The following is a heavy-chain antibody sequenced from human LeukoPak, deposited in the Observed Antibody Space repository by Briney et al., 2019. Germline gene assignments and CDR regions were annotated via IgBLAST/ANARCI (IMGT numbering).Heavy chain of an antibody. CDR3: ARAAGWGYYDL. D-gene: IGHD1-26*01. J-gene: IGHJ4*02. CDR1: GFTFSISW. CDR2: IDKHGSGK. V-gene: IGHV3-7*01. Sequence: GGSLRLSCVASGFTFSISWVTWVRQAPGKGLEWVANIDKHGSGKYYVDSVKGRFAISRDYASNSVFLQMDSLRAEDTSAYYCARAAGWGYYDLWGQGTPVTVSS.